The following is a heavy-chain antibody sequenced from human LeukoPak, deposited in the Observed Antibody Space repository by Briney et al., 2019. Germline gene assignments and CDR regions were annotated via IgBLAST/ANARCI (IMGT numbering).Heavy chain of an antibody. CDR2: INHSGST. J-gene: IGHJ4*02. D-gene: IGHD6-6*01. V-gene: IGHV4-34*01. CDR1: GGSFSGYY. Sequence: SETLSLTCAVYGGSFSGYYWSWIRQPPGKGLEWIGEINHSGSTNYNPSLKSRVTVSVDTSKNQFSLKLSSVTAADTAVYYCARSIAARRSGLGYWGQGTLVTVSS. CDR3: ARSIAARRSGLGY.